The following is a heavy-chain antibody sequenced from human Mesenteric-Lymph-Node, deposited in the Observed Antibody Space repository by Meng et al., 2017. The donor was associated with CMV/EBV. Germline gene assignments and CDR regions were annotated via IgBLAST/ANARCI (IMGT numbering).Heavy chain of an antibody. Sequence: SEILSLTCAVYGGSFSSYYWSWIRQSPGKGLEWIGEINHSGSTNYNPSLKSRVTISVDTSKNQFSLKLSAVTAADTAVYYCARWPSAAVSYGMDVWGQGTTVTVSS. V-gene: IGHV4-34*01. D-gene: IGHD2-2*01. J-gene: IGHJ6*02. CDR3: ARWPSAAVSYGMDV. CDR1: GGSFSSYY. CDR2: INHSGST.